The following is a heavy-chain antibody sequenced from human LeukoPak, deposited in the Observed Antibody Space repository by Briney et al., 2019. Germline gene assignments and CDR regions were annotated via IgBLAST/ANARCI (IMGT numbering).Heavy chain of an antibody. Sequence: GGSLRLSCAASGFTFSSYAMHWVRQAPGKGLEWVAVISYDGSNKYYADSVKGRFTISRDNSKNTLYLQMNSLRAEDTAVYYCARDSMVRGVRTYYYYGMDVWGQGTTVTVSS. V-gene: IGHV3-30-3*01. CDR2: ISYDGSNK. CDR1: GFTFSSYA. D-gene: IGHD3-10*01. CDR3: ARDSMVRGVRTYYYYGMDV. J-gene: IGHJ6*02.